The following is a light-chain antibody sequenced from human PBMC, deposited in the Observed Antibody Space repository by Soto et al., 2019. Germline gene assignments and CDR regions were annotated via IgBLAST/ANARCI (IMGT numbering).Light chain of an antibody. CDR3: QQCNDSPLT. V-gene: IGKV3-20*01. J-gene: IGKJ4*01. CDR2: GAS. Sequence: EVVLTQSPGTLSLSPGERATLSCRASQSISSSSLAWYQQKPGQAPRLLIYGASIRATGIPDRFSGSGSGADFTLTISRLEPEDLAVYYCQQCNDSPLTFGGGTKVEIK. CDR1: QSISSSS.